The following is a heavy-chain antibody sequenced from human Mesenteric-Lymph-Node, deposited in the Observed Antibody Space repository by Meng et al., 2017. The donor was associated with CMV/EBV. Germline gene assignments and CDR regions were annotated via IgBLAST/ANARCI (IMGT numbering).Heavy chain of an antibody. CDR1: GFTFSGHW. D-gene: IGHD5-24*01. J-gene: IGHJ4*02. CDR2: IKQDGSEK. Sequence: GGSLRLSCVASGFTFSGHWMSWVRQAPGKGLEWVANIKQDGSEKYYVDSVKGRFTVSRDNDKKSLYLQMNSLRAEDTAVYYCARAPIDSPDGAYFDYWGQGTLVTVSS. CDR3: ARAPIDSPDGAYFDY. V-gene: IGHV3-7*03.